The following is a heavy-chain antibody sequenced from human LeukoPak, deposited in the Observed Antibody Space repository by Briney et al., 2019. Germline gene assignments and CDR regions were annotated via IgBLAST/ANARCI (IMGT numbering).Heavy chain of an antibody. CDR1: GGTFSSYA. CDR2: IIPIFGTA. J-gene: IGHJ4*02. CDR3: ARVAAARPEYYFDY. V-gene: IGHV1-69*13. D-gene: IGHD6-6*01. Sequence: SVEVSSKASGGTFSSYAISWVRQAPGQGLEWMGGIIPIFGTANYAQKFQGRVTITADESTSTAYMELSSLRSEDTAVYYCARVAAARPEYYFDYWGQGTLVTVSS.